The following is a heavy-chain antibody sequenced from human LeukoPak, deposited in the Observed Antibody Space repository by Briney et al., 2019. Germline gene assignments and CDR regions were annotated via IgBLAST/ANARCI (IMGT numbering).Heavy chain of an antibody. Sequence: GESLKISCKGSGYSFAWYWIGWVRQMPGKGLEWMVIIYPGDSETRYSPSFQGQVTISADKSINTAYLQWSSLKASDTAMYYCARRRDLYSGSYYPFDYWGQGTLVTVSS. CDR1: GYSFAWYW. CDR3: ARRRDLYSGSYYPFDY. CDR2: IYPGDSET. V-gene: IGHV5-51*01. D-gene: IGHD1-26*01. J-gene: IGHJ4*02.